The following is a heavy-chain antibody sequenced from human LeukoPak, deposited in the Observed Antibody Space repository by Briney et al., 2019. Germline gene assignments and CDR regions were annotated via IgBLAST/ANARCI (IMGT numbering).Heavy chain of an antibody. J-gene: IGHJ4*02. Sequence: GASVKVSCKASGYTFTSYDINWVRQATGQGLEWMGWMNPNSGNTGYAQKFQGRVTMTRNTSISTAYMELNSLRSEDTAVYYCARVAVAEPYFDYWGQGTLVTVSS. CDR1: GYTFTSYD. V-gene: IGHV1-8*01. CDR2: MNPNSGNT. CDR3: ARVAVAEPYFDY. D-gene: IGHD6-19*01.